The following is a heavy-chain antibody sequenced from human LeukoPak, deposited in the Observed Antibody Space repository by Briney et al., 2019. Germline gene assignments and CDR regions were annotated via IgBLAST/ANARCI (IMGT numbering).Heavy chain of an antibody. V-gene: IGHV1-2*02. Sequence: ASVKVSCKASGYTFTGYYMHWVRQAPGQGLEWMGWINPNSGGTNYAQKFQGRVTMTRDTSISTAYMELSRLRSDDTAVYYCARSLYCSSTSCYRSVYYYYMDVWGKGTTVTVSS. CDR3: ARSLYCSSTSCYRSVYYYYMDV. J-gene: IGHJ6*03. D-gene: IGHD2-2*01. CDR2: INPNSGGT. CDR1: GYTFTGYY.